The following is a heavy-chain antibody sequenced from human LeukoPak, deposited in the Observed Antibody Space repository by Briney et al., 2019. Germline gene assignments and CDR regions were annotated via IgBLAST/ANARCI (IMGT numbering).Heavy chain of an antibody. D-gene: IGHD6-13*01. Sequence: SETLSLTCAVYGGSFSGYYWSWIRQPPGKGLEWIGEINHSGSTNYNPSLKSRVTISVDTSKNQFSLKLSSVTAADTAVYYCASSPIAGMFDPWGQGTLVTASS. CDR1: GGSFSGYY. V-gene: IGHV4-34*01. CDR2: INHSGST. CDR3: ASSPIAGMFDP. J-gene: IGHJ5*02.